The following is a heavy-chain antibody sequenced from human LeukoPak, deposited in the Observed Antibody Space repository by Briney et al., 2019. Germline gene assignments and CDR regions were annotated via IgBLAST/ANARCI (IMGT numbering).Heavy chain of an antibody. D-gene: IGHD6-13*01. CDR2: ISGSGSNT. Sequence: PGGSLRLSCAASGFTFSSYAMTWVRQAPGKGLEWVSVISGSGSNTDYADSVKGRFTISRDNSKNTLSLQMNSLRAEDTAVYYCARMNRSSWYGVDYWGQGTLVTVSS. V-gene: IGHV3-23*01. CDR1: GFTFSSYA. CDR3: ARMNRSSWYGVDY. J-gene: IGHJ4*02.